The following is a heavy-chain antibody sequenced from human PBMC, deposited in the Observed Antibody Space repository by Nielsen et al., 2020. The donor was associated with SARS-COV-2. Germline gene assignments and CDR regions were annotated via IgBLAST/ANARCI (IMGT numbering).Heavy chain of an antibody. CDR2: IHSSGTT. CDR1: GGSISSGHW. CDR3: ASRAEGLQLWRRYFYYMDV. V-gene: IGHV4-4*02. Sequence: SETLSLTCTVSGGSISSGHWWSWVRQSPGKGLEWIGEIHSSGTTNYNPSLQSRVTILLDKSDNQFSLKLSSVIAADSAMYYCASRAEGLQLWRRYFYYMDVWGKGTTVTVSS. D-gene: IGHD5-18*01. J-gene: IGHJ6*03.